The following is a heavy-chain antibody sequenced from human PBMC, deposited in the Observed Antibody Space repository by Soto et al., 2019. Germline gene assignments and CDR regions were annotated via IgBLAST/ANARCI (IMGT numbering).Heavy chain of an antibody. CDR2: IYYSGST. CDR1: GGSISSGDYY. D-gene: IGHD3-22*01. J-gene: IGHJ6*02. Sequence: SETLSLTCTVSGGSISSGDYYWSWIRQPPGKGLEWIGYIYYSGSTYYNPSLKSRVTISVDTSKNQFSLKLSSVTAADTAVYYCARVYYDSSGYDYYYYGMDVWGQGTTVTVSS. V-gene: IGHV4-30-4*01. CDR3: ARVYYDSSGYDYYYYGMDV.